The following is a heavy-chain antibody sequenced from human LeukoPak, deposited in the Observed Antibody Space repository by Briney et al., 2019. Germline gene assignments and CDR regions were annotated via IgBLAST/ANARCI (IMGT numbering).Heavy chain of an antibody. Sequence: GGSLRLSCAASGFTVSSNYMSWVRQAPGKGLEWVSVIYSGGSTYYADSVKGRFTISRDNSKNTLYLQMNSLRAEDTAVYYCAATLSIVVVTATDDAFDIWGQGTMVTVPS. J-gene: IGHJ3*02. CDR2: IYSGGST. V-gene: IGHV3-66*01. CDR1: GFTVSSNY. CDR3: AATLSIVVVTATDDAFDI. D-gene: IGHD2-21*02.